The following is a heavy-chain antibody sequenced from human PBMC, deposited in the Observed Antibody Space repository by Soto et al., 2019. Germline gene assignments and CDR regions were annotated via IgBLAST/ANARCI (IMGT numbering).Heavy chain of an antibody. J-gene: IGHJ1*01. CDR2: IYYSGST. CDR1: GGSISSYY. Sequence: ETLSLRCTVAGGSISSYYWSWIRQPPGKGLEWIGYIYYSGSTNYNPSLKSRVTISVDTSKNQFSLKLSSVTAADTAVYYCARGGGNSVFGEYFQHWGHGTLVTVSS. CDR3: ARGGGNSVFGEYFQH. D-gene: IGHD2-21*02. V-gene: IGHV4-59*01.